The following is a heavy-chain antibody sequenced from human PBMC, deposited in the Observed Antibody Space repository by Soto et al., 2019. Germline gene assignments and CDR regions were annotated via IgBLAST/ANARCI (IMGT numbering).Heavy chain of an antibody. Sequence: PGGSLRLSCAASGFTFSSYAMSWVRQAPGKGLEWVSAISGSGGSTYYADSVKGRFTISRDNSKNTLYLQMNSLRAEDTAVYYCAESVQWAATSRPQYYFDYWGQGTLVTVSS. D-gene: IGHD2-15*01. V-gene: IGHV3-23*01. CDR3: AESVQWAATSRPQYYFDY. CDR2: ISGSGGST. J-gene: IGHJ4*02. CDR1: GFTFSSYA.